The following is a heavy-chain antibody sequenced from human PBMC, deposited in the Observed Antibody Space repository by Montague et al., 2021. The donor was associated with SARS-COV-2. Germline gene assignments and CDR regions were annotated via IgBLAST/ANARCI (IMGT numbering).Heavy chain of an antibody. J-gene: IGHJ3*02. CDR3: ARGIVWGANTGFDI. D-gene: IGHD3-16*01. CDR1: GDSFSDYD. V-gene: IGHV4-34*01. Sequence: SETLSLTCGVSGDSFSDYDWTLIRRPPPKGLEWLGEIDHTGRSNYYPSPNSRVTLSLDTSKNHYSLKLTSVTAADTAVYFCARGIVWGANTGFDIWGQGTMVTVSS. CDR2: IDHTGRS.